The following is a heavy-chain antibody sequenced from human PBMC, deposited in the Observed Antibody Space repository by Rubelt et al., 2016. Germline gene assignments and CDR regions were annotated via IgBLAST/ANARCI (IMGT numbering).Heavy chain of an antibody. J-gene: IGHJ4*02. D-gene: IGHD3-16*01. V-gene: IGHV4-59*01. CDR3: ARGDRSFDY. Sequence: QVQLQESGPGLVKPSETLSLTCAVSRGSMSTYYWSWIRQPPGKGLEWIGYIYYSGSTNYNPSLRCRVTLLGYMSKNQFSLKLSSVTAADTAVYYCARGDRSFDYWGQGTLVTVSS. CDR1: RGSMSTYY. CDR2: IYYSGST.